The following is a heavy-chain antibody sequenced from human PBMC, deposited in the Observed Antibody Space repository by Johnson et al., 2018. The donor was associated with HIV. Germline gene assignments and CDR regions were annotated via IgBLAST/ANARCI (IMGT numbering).Heavy chain of an antibody. CDR3: ARVAVSTAAGGVPLDI. Sequence: QVQLVESGGGVVQPGRSLRLSCAASGFTFSNYGIHWVRQAPGKGLEWVASTWFDGSKTYYSDPVRGRFIISRDNSKNTLYLQMNSLRAEDTALYFCARVAVSTAAGGVPLDIWGPGTMVTVSA. D-gene: IGHD6-19*01. V-gene: IGHV3-33*03. CDR1: GFTFSNYG. J-gene: IGHJ3*02. CDR2: TWFDGSKT.